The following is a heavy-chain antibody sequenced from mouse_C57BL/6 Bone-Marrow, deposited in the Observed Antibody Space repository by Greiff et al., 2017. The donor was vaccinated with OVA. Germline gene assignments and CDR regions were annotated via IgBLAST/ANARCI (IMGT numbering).Heavy chain of an antibody. Sequence: VQLQQPGAELVKPGASVKMSCKASGYTFTSYWITWVKQRPGQGLEWIGDIYPGSGSTNYNEKFKSKATLTVDTSSSTAYMQLSSLTSEDSAVYHCARGDYSNPWFAYWGQGTLVTVSA. J-gene: IGHJ3*01. D-gene: IGHD2-5*01. CDR3: ARGDYSNPWFAY. CDR2: IYPGSGST. V-gene: IGHV1-55*01. CDR1: GYTFTSYW.